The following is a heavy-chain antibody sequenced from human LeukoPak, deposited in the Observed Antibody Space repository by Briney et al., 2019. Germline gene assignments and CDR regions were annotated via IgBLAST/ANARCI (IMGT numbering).Heavy chain of an antibody. CDR3: ARDVNGGSFDY. J-gene: IGHJ4*02. CDR1: GFTFNSHW. CDR2: INQDGSEK. Sequence: PGGSLRLSCAASGFTFNSHWMSWVRQAPERGLEWVANINQDGSEKNHVDSVRGRFTISGDNAKNSLYLQMNSLRVEDTAVYYCARDVNGGSFDYWGQGTLVTVSS. D-gene: IGHD4-23*01. V-gene: IGHV3-7*01.